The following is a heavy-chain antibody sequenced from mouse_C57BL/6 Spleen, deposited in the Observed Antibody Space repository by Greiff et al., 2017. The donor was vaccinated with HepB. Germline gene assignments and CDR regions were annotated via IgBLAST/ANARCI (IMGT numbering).Heavy chain of an antibody. V-gene: IGHV1-19*01. CDR2: INPYNGGT. D-gene: IGHD1-1*01. J-gene: IGHJ4*01. Sequence: EVKLQESGPVLVKPGASVKMSCKASGYTFTDYYMNWVKQSHGKSLEWIGVINPYNGGTSYNQKFKGKATLTVDKSSSTAYMELNSLTSEDSAVYYCARHLLRFAMDYWGQGTSVTVSS. CDR1: GYTFTDYY. CDR3: ARHLLRFAMDY.